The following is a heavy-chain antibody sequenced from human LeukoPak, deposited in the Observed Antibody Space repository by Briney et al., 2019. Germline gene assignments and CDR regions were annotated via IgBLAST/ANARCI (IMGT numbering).Heavy chain of an antibody. D-gene: IGHD4/OR15-4a*01. J-gene: IGHJ4*02. CDR3: ARDPGAFPYFFDN. CDR1: GFTLNNYS. CDR2: ISGDGVSP. Sequence: GGSLRPSWPASGFTLNNYSFGWVRHTPKKGLECVSAISGDGVSPYYVDSVRGRFTISRDNSKDTLYLQMHSLRVEDTAVYFCARDPGAFPYFFDNWGQGTLVTVSS. V-gene: IGHV3-23*01.